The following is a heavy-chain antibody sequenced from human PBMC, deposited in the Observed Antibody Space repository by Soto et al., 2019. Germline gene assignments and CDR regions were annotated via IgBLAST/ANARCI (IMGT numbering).Heavy chain of an antibody. D-gene: IGHD1-26*01. CDR3: ARGDSDLAVREAAY. J-gene: IGHJ1*01. CDR2: IYFSGVA. Sequence: QMQMQESGPRLVKPSETLSLTCTVSGASITDSYWSWIRQPPEKGLEWIGYIYFSGVATYNPSLKSRATMARDTSKNEFSLKLTSVTAADTAIYYCARGDSDLAVREAAYWGQGTVVTVSS. CDR1: GASITDSY. V-gene: IGHV4-59*01.